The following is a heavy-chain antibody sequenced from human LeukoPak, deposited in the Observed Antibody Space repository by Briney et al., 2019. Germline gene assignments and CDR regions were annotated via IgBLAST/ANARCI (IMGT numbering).Heavy chain of an antibody. J-gene: IGHJ6*02. V-gene: IGHV1-2*02. CDR3: ARYIHPQGIVGSAMAV. D-gene: IGHD3-3*02. CDR2: INPNSGGT. CDR1: GYTFTVYY. Sequence: WASVTVSCKASGYTFTVYYMHWVRQAPGQGLEWLGWINPNSGGTNYAQKFQGRVTMTRDTSISTAYMELSRLRSDDTAVYYCARYIHPQGIVGSAMAVWGQGTTVIVSS.